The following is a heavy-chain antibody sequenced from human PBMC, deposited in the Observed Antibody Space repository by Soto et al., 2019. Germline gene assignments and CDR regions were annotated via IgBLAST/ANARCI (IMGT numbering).Heavy chain of an antibody. CDR2: IWYDGSNK. V-gene: IGHV3-33*01. CDR3: ARDEEDNESGYGSGSSYFDY. D-gene: IGHD3-10*01. Sequence: GGSLRLSCAASGFTFSSYGMHWVRQAPGKGLEWVAVIWYDGSNKYYADSVKGRFTISRDNSKNTLYLQMNSLRAEDTAVYYCARDEEDNESGYGSGSSYFDYWGQGTLVTVSS. J-gene: IGHJ4*02. CDR1: GFTFSSYG.